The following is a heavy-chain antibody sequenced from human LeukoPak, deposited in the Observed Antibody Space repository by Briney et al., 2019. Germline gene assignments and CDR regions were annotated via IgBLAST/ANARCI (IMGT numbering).Heavy chain of an antibody. V-gene: IGHV3-30*18. CDR1: GFTFSSYG. CDR3: AKDAYYYDSSGYYPGFDY. Sequence: PGGSLRLSCAASGFTFSSYGMHWVRQAPGKGLEWVAVISYDGGNKYYADSVRGRFTISRDNSKNTLYLQMNSLRAEDTAVYYCAKDAYYYDSSGYYPGFDYWGQGTLVTVSS. D-gene: IGHD3-22*01. J-gene: IGHJ4*02. CDR2: ISYDGGNK.